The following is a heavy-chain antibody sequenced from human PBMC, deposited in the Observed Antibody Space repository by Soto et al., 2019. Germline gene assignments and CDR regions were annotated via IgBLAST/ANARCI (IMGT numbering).Heavy chain of an antibody. D-gene: IGHD6-19*01. Sequence: SETLSLTCAVYGGSFSGYYWSWIRQPPGKGLEWIGEINHSGSTIYNPSLKSRVTISLDTSTKNQFSLKLNSVTAADTAVYYCARALHSSGWYCDYWGQGTLVTVSS. J-gene: IGHJ4*02. V-gene: IGHV4-34*01. CDR2: INHSGST. CDR3: ARALHSSGWYCDY. CDR1: GGSFSGYY.